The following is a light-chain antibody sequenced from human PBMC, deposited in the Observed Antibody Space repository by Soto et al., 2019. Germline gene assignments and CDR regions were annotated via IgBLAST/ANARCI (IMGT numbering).Light chain of an antibody. CDR3: SSYAGSNNVV. J-gene: IGLJ2*01. V-gene: IGLV2-8*01. CDR2: EVS. Sequence: QSALSQPPSASGSPGQSVTISCTGTSSDVGGYNYVSWYLQHPGKAPKLMIYEVSKRPSGVPDRFSGSKSGNTASLTVSGLQAEDDSDYYCSSYAGSNNVVFGGGTKLTVL. CDR1: SSDVGGYNY.